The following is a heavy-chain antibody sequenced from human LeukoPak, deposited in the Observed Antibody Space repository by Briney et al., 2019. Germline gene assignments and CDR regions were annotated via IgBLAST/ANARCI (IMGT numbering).Heavy chain of an antibody. CDR2: IYTSGST. CDR3: ARDSRTGKYFQH. Sequence: SETLSLTCTVAGGSISSYYWGWIRQPAGKGLEWIGRIYTSGSTNYNPSLKSRVTISVDKSKNQFSLKLSSVTAADTAVYYCARDSRTGKYFQHWGQGTLVTVSS. CDR1: GGSISSYY. J-gene: IGHJ1*01. D-gene: IGHD1-14*01. V-gene: IGHV4-4*07.